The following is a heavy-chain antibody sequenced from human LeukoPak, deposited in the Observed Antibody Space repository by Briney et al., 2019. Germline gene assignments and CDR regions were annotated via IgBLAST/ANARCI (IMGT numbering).Heavy chain of an antibody. Sequence: ASVKVSCKATGCTFSSYAISWVRQAPGQGLEWMGGIIPIFGTANYAQKFQGRVTITTDESTSTAYMELSSLRSEDTAVYYCARTTLATGTQLPYYYYYYYMDVWGKGTTVTVSS. J-gene: IGHJ6*03. V-gene: IGHV1-69*05. CDR1: GCTFSSYA. CDR2: IIPIFGTA. D-gene: IGHD1-1*01. CDR3: ARTTLATGTQLPYYYYYYYMDV.